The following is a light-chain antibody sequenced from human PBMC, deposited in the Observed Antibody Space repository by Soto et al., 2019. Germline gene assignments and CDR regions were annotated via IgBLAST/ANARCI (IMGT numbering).Light chain of an antibody. J-gene: IGKJ3*01. V-gene: IGKV2-28*01. CDR3: MQALQTPRFT. Sequence: DIVMTQSPLSLPVIAGEPASISCRSSQSLLHSNGYNYLDWYLQKPGQSPQLLIYLGSNRASGVLDRFSGSGSGTDFTLKISRVEAEDVGVYYCMQALQTPRFTFGPGTKVDIK. CDR1: QSLLHSNGYNY. CDR2: LGS.